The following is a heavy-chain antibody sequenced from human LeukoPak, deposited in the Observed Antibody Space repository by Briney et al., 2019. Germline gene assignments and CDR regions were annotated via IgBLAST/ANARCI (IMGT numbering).Heavy chain of an antibody. V-gene: IGHV4-39*07. D-gene: IGHD1-1*01. CDR1: GGSISSSGYY. CDR2: IYYSGST. Sequence: PSETLSLTCTVSGGSISSSGYYWGWIRQPPGKGLEWIGSIYYSGSTYYNPSLKSRVTISVDTSKNQFSLKLSSVTAADTAVYYCARVVGGETGLIDYWGQGTLVTVSS. CDR3: ARVVGGETGLIDY. J-gene: IGHJ4*02.